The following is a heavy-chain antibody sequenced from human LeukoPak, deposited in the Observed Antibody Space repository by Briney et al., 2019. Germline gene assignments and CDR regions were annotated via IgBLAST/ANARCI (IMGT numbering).Heavy chain of an antibody. CDR3: ARDDKYSGSYYYYYGMDV. J-gene: IGHJ6*02. Sequence: GGSLRLSCAASGFTFSNYAMSCVRQDPGKGLEWVDNIKQDGSEKYYVDSVEGRFTISRDNAKNSLYLQMNSLRAEDTAVYYCARDDKYSGSYYYYYGMDVWGQGTTVTVSS. D-gene: IGHD1-26*01. CDR2: IKQDGSEK. CDR1: GFTFSNYA. V-gene: IGHV3-7*01.